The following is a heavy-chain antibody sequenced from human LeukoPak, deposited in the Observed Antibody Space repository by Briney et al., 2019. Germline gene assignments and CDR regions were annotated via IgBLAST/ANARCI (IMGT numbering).Heavy chain of an antibody. Sequence: GGSLRLSCAASGFTFSSYAMSWVRQAPGKGLEWVSAISGSGGSTYYADSVKGRFTISRDNSKNTLYLQMNSLRAEDTAVYYCAKAGGVLSSGWKPVAKSPTFDYWGQGTLVAVSS. D-gene: IGHD6-19*01. CDR3: AKAGGVLSSGWKPVAKSPTFDY. CDR1: GFTFSSYA. CDR2: ISGSGGST. J-gene: IGHJ4*02. V-gene: IGHV3-23*01.